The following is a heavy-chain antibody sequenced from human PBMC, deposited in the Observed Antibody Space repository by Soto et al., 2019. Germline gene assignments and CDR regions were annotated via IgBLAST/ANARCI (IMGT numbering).Heavy chain of an antibody. Sequence: EVLLVESGGGVVQPGGSLKLSCVASGFVFKYSSIHWVRQASGKGLEWVGRIRDRAYNYATAYTASVKGRFTISRDDSTNTAYLQMNSLRTEDTAIYYCTRLISAAQDYWGQGTLVTVSS. CDR3: TRLISAAQDY. J-gene: IGHJ4*02. CDR2: IRDRAYNYAT. V-gene: IGHV3-73*01. CDR1: GFVFKYSS. D-gene: IGHD3-10*01.